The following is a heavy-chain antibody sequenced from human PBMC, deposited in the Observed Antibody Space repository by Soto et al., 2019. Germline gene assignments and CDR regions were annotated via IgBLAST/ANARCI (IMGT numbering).Heavy chain of an antibody. CDR2: IIPIFGTA. V-gene: IGHV1-69*06. D-gene: IGHD6-6*01. CDR3: ARRKGYSSSSGGFDY. Sequence: QVQLVQSGAEVKKPGSSVKVSCKASGGTFSSYAISWVRQAPGQGLEWMGGIIPIFGTANYAQKYQGRVTITAYKSTSTAYMELSSLISEDTAVYYCARRKGYSSSSGGFDYWGQGTLVTVSS. J-gene: IGHJ4*02. CDR1: GGTFSSYA.